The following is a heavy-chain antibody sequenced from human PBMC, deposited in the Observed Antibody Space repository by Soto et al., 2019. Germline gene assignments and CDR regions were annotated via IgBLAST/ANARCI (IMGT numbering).Heavy chain of an antibody. D-gene: IGHD2-2*01. V-gene: IGHV3-9*01. CDR1: GFIFDDYA. Sequence: EVQLVESGGGLVQPGRSLRLSCAASGFIFDDYAMHWVGQAPGKGLEWVSSISWNSGTIVYADSVKGRFTISRDNAKNSLYLQMNSLRTVDTAFYYCTKGRSTSCFAPVDYWGQGTLVTVSS. J-gene: IGHJ4*02. CDR3: TKGRSTSCFAPVDY. CDR2: ISWNSGTI.